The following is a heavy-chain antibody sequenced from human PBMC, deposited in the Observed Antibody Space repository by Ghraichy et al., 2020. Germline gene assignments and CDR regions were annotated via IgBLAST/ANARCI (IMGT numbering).Heavy chain of an antibody. CDR3: ATDPTHTTSWYGKPADD. CDR1: GFTFTNAY. CDR2: IKTKTDGVTT. V-gene: IGHV3-15*01. Sequence: GGSLRLSCEASGFTFTNAYMSWVRQAPGKGLEWVGRIKTKTDGVTTDYAAPVKDRFSISRDDSKNTLYIQMNGLKTEDTAVYFCATDPTHTTSWYGKPADDWGQGALVTASA. J-gene: IGHJ4*02. D-gene: IGHD6-13*01.